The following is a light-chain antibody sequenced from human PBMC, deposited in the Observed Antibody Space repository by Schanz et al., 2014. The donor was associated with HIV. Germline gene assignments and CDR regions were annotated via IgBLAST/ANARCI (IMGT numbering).Light chain of an antibody. Sequence: EIVLTQSPVTLSLSPGERATLSCRASQTVSSRFIVWYQQEPGQPPRLLIYGASTRATGIPARFSGSGSGTEFTLTISSLQSEDFAVYYCQQYNNWPSYTFGQGTKLEIK. CDR2: GAS. CDR1: QTVSSR. V-gene: IGKV3-15*01. J-gene: IGKJ2*01. CDR3: QQYNNWPSYT.